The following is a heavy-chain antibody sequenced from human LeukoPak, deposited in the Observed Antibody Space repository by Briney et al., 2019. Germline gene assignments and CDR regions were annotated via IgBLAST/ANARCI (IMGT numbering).Heavy chain of an antibody. Sequence: GGSLRLSCAAHGFTVSNNYMSRVRWAAGKGLEWVSLYSGGGTYYADSVKGRFTISRDNSKNTLYLQMNSLRAEDTAVYYCARNSGELGAWGQGTLVTVSS. J-gene: IGHJ5*02. CDR3: ARNSGELGA. CDR1: GFTVSNNY. D-gene: IGHD2-21*01. CDR2: YSGGGT. V-gene: IGHV3-53*01.